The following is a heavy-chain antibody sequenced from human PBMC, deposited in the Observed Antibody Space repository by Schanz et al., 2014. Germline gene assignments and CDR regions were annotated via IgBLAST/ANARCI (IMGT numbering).Heavy chain of an antibody. CDR1: GFTFSSYG. CDR3: ARDRDFDY. Sequence: QVQLVESGGGVVQPGRSLRLSCAASGFTFSSYGMHWVRQAPGKGLEWVAIIWYDGSNKYYADSVKGRFTISRDNSKSTLLLQMSSLRAEDAAVYYCARDRDFDYWGQGTLVTVSS. V-gene: IGHV3-33*01. CDR2: IWYDGSNK. J-gene: IGHJ4*02.